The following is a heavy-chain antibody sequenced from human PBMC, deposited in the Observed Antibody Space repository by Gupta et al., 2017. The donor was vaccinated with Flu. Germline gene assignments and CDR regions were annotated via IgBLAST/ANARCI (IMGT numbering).Heavy chain of an antibody. D-gene: IGHD6-19*01. CDR3: AKRGIAVSDSDEWQYYFDY. V-gene: IGHV3-23*05. J-gene: IGHJ4*02. CDR2: IYSGGTT. Sequence: EVQLLESGGGLVQSGGSLRLSCAASGFTFRNYAMSWVRQTPGKGLEWVSSIYSGGTTYYVASVKGRFTTSRDNSKNTLYLQMNSLRAEDTAVYYCAKRGIAVSDSDEWQYYFDYWGQGTLVTVSS. CDR1: GFTFRNYA.